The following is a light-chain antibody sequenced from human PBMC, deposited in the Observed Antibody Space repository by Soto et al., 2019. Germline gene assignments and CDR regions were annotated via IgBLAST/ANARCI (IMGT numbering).Light chain of an antibody. CDR3: QQRSNLWT. CDR2: DAS. V-gene: IGKV3-11*01. CDR1: QSVSSY. J-gene: IGKJ1*01. Sequence: EIVLAQSPATLSLSPGERATLSCRASQSVSSYLAWYQQKPGQAPRLLIYDASNRATGIPARFSGSGSGTDFTLTISSLAPEEFAVYYCQQRSNLWTFGQGTKVEIK.